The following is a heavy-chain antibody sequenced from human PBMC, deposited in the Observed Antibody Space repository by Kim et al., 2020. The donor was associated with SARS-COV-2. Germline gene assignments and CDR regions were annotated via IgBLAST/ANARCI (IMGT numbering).Heavy chain of an antibody. Sequence: GGSLRLSCAASGFTFSSYAMHWVRQAPGKGLEWVAVISYDGSNKYYADSVKGRFTISRVNSKNTLYLQMNSLRAEDTAVYYCATPYSGSYSGYFDYWGQGTLVTVSS. CDR1: GFTFSSYA. V-gene: IGHV3-30*04. CDR3: ATPYSGSYSGYFDY. J-gene: IGHJ4*02. CDR2: ISYDGSNK. D-gene: IGHD1-26*01.